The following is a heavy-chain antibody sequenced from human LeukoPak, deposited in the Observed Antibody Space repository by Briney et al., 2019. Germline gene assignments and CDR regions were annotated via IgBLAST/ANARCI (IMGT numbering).Heavy chain of an antibody. D-gene: IGHD1-26*01. CDR2: ISYSVTT. CDR3: ARHLRGATIYFDY. CDR1: GGSISTSSYY. Sequence: SETPSLTCTVSGGSISTSSYYWAWIRQPPGKGLEWIGSISYSVTTYYNPSLKSRVTISVDTSKNQFSLKLSSVTAADTAIYYCARHLRGATIYFDYWGQGTLVTVSS. V-gene: IGHV4-39*01. J-gene: IGHJ4*02.